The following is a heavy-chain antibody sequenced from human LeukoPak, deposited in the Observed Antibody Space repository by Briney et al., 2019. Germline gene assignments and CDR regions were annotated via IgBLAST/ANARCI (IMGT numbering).Heavy chain of an antibody. CDR1: GFTLSTYS. CDR3: ASIAAAGLDAFDF. CDR2: ISSSSSTK. J-gene: IGHJ3*01. Sequence: GGSLRLSCAASGFTLSTYSMNWVRQAPGKGLEWVSYISSSSSTKYYADSVKGRFTISRDNSKNTLYLQMNRLRTEDTAVYYCASIAAAGLDAFDFWGQGTMVTVSS. V-gene: IGHV3-48*01. D-gene: IGHD6-13*01.